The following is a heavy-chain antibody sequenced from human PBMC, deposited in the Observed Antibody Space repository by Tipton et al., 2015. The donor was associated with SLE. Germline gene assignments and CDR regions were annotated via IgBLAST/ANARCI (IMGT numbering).Heavy chain of an antibody. CDR2: INHSGGT. V-gene: IGHV4-34*01. CDR3: ASSSWYPEGWFDP. Sequence: GLVKPSETLSLTCTVSGGSFSDYYWSWIRQPPGKGLEWIGEINHSGGTNYNPSLRSRVTISVDSSKNQFSLKLTSVTAADTAVYYCASSSWYPEGWFDPWGQGTLVTVSS. D-gene: IGHD6-13*01. J-gene: IGHJ5*02. CDR1: GGSFSDYY.